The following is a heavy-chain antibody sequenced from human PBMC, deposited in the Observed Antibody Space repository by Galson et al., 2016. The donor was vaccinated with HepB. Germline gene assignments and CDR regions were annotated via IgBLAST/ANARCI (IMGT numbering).Heavy chain of an antibody. CDR1: GGAVSSENYY. J-gene: IGHJ4*02. CDR3: ATPGPTATCGYYYFGY. Sequence: SETLSPTCSVSGGAVSSENYYCGWLRQPPGKGLQFIGSIYYSGRTYYNPSPNSRVTMSVDTSKTQSSLKLTSVTAADTAVYYCATPGPTATCGYYYFGYWGQGTLVTVSS. D-gene: IGHD1-1*01. CDR2: IYYSGRT. V-gene: IGHV4-39*01.